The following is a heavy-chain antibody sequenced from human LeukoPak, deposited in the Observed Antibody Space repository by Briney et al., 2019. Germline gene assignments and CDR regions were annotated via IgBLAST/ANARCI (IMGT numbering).Heavy chain of an antibody. CDR2: ISSSSSYI. Sequence: GGSLRLSCAASGFTFSSYSMNWVRQAPGKGLEWVSSISSSSSYIYYADSVKGRFTISRDNAKNSLYLQMNSLRAEDTAVYYCAGGTMVRGVIGYFDLWGRGTLVTVSS. CDR3: AGGTMVRGVIGYFDL. D-gene: IGHD3-10*01. V-gene: IGHV3-21*01. J-gene: IGHJ2*01. CDR1: GFTFSSYS.